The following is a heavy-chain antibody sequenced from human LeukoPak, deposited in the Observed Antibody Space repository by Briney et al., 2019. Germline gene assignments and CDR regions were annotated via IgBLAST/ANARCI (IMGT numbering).Heavy chain of an antibody. V-gene: IGHV4-59*01. CDR2: IYYSGST. CDR3: ARVPIRNSSSSGWFDP. CDR1: GGSISSYY. Sequence: PSETLSLTCTVSGGSISSYYWSWIRQPPGKGLEWLGYIYYSGSTNYNPSLKSRVTISVDTSKNQFSLKLSSVTAADTAVYYCARVPIRNSSSSGWFDPWGQGTMVTVSS. D-gene: IGHD6-6*01. J-gene: IGHJ5*01.